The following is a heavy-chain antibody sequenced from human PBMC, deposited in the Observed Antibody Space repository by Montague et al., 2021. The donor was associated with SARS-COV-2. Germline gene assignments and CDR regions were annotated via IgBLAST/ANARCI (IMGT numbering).Heavy chain of an antibody. CDR3: ARSYYDILTGYYMAFDY. D-gene: IGHD3-9*01. J-gene: IGHJ4*02. V-gene: IGHV2-70*01. CDR2: IDWXDDK. CDR1: GFPLSTSGMC. Sequence: PALVKTTQTLTLTCTFSGFPLSTSGMCVSWIRQPPGKALEWLALIDWXDDKYYSTSLKTRLTISKDTSKNQVVLTMTNMDPVDTATYYCARSYYDILTGYYMAFDYWGQGTLVTVSS.